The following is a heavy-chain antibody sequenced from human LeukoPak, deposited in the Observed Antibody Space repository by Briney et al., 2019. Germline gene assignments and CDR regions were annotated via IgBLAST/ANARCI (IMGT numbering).Heavy chain of an antibody. V-gene: IGHV7-4-1*02. Sequence: AASVKVSCKASGYTFTSYAMNWVRQAPGQGLEWMGWINTNTGNPTYAQGFTGRFVFSLDTSVSTAYLQISSLKAEDTAVYYCARDLGSSWYPRGNYFDYWGQGTLVTVSS. CDR3: ARDLGSSWYPRGNYFDY. J-gene: IGHJ4*02. D-gene: IGHD6-13*01. CDR1: GYTFTSYA. CDR2: INTNTGNP.